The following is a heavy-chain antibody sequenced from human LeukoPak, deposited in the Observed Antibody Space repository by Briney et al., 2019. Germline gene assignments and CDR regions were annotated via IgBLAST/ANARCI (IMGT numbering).Heavy chain of an antibody. CDR1: GYTFTSYG. Sequence: ASVKVSCKASGYTFTSYGISWVRQAPGQGLELMGGISAYNGNTNYAQKLQSRVNMTTDTSTSTAYMELRSLRSDDPAVYYCARICGSSCREYYYYYSGMDVWGQGTTVTVSS. CDR3: ARICGSSCREYYYYYSGMDV. V-gene: IGHV1-18*01. CDR2: ISAYNGNT. J-gene: IGHJ6*02. D-gene: IGHD6-13*01.